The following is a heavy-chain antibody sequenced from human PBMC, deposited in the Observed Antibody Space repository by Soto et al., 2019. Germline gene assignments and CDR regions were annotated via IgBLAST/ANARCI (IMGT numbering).Heavy chain of an antibody. J-gene: IGHJ4*02. Sequence: QVQLQESGPGLVKPSQTLSLTCTVSGGSISSGGYYWSWIRQHPGKGLEWIGYLYHSGSTYYNPYIPSRVTIPVDTSTNQFSPKLTSVTAADTAVYYCAGGRAAAATGGDYWGQGTLVTVSS. CDR1: GGSISSGGYY. V-gene: IGHV4-31*03. CDR3: AGGRAAAATGGDY. D-gene: IGHD6-13*01. CDR2: LYHSGST.